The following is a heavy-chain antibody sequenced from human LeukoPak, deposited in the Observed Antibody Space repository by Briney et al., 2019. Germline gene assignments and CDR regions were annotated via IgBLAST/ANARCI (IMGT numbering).Heavy chain of an antibody. D-gene: IGHD3-22*01. V-gene: IGHV3-30-3*01. Sequence: GGSLRLSCAASGFTFSDYAMHWVRQAPGKGLEWVAVISYDGSNKYYADSVKGRFTISRDDSKNTLYLQMNSLRTEDTAIYYCASTRWYYYDSSGYPSDYRGQGTLVTVSS. CDR3: ASTRWYYYDSSGYPSDY. J-gene: IGHJ4*02. CDR2: ISYDGSNK. CDR1: GFTFSDYA.